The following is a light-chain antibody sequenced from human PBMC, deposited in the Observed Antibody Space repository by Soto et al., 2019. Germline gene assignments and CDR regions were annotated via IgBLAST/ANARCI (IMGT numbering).Light chain of an antibody. CDR1: QSVSSSY. CDR3: HQYVSSPLT. Sequence: EIVLTQSPGTLSLSPGERATLSCRASQSVSSSYLAWYQQKPGQAPRLLIYGASSRATGIPDRFSGSGSGTDFTLTISRLEPEDFAVYYGHQYVSSPLTFGGGTKVEIK. J-gene: IGKJ4*01. V-gene: IGKV3-20*01. CDR2: GAS.